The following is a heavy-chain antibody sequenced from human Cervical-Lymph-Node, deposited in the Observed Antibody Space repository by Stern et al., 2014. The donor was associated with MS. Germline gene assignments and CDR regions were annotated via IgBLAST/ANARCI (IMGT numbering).Heavy chain of an antibody. CDR2: ISADSGTT. CDR1: GYTFTSYG. Sequence: QVQLVESGTEVKKPGASLIVSCKASGYTFTSYGISWVRQAPGQGLEWVGWISADSGTTKYAQNLRGRITLTRDTSTGTAYMELRTLRSEDTAVYYCARDKMHAFDYWGQGTLVSVSS. CDR3: ARDKMHAFDY. V-gene: IGHV1-18*01. J-gene: IGHJ4*02. D-gene: IGHD2-8*01.